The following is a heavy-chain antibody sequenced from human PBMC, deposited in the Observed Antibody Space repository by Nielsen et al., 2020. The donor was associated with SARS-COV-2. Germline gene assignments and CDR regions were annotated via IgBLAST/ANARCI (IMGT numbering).Heavy chain of an antibody. CDR1: GYTFTSFA. V-gene: IGHV1-3*01. CDR3: ATHGGFGDHYFDY. CDR2: INAGNGNT. D-gene: IGHD4-17*01. J-gene: IGHJ4*02. Sequence: ASVKVSCKTSGYTFTSFAIHWVRQAPGQSLEWMGWINAGNGNTKYSQKFQGRVAMTKDTSTSTAYMELRSLTSDDTAVYYCATHGGFGDHYFDYWGQGTLVIVSS.